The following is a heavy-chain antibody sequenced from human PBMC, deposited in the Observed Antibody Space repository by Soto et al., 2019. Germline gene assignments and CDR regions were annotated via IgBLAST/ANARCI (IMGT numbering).Heavy chain of an antibody. CDR1: GFTLSSYR. Sequence: GASLRPSCSAPGFTLSSYRMNWVRQAPGKGLEWVSTISNSGTYIFYADSVKGRFTISRDNAKNSVYLQMKKLRVEATAVYSCARDMPDVWAKGTTVTAS. J-gene: IGHJ6*03. CDR3: ARDMPDV. V-gene: IGHV3-21*01. CDR2: ISNSGTYI. D-gene: IGHD2-2*01.